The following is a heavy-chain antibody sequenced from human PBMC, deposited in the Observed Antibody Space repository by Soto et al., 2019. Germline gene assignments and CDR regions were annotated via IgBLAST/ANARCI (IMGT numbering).Heavy chain of an antibody. CDR2: IGTAGDT. CDR3: ARATRLGYCSGGSCYDGDAFDI. CDR1: GFTFSSYD. D-gene: IGHD2-15*01. J-gene: IGHJ3*02. V-gene: IGHV3-13*01. Sequence: EVQLVASGGGLVQPGGSLRLSCAASGFTFSSYDMHWVRQATGKGLEWVSAIGTAGDTYYPGSVKGRFTISRENAKNSLYLQMNSLRAGDTAVYYCARATRLGYCSGGSCYDGDAFDIWGQGTMVTVSS.